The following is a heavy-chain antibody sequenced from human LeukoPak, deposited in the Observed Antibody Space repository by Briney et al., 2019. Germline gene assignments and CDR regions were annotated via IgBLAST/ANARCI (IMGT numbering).Heavy chain of an antibody. CDR1: GYTLTSYD. J-gene: IGHJ6*02. V-gene: IGHV1-8*01. CDR2: MNPKSGNT. D-gene: IGHD2-2*01. CDR3: ARVSGYCSGTNCYYHYGMDV. Sequence: GASVTVSCKAPGYTLTSYDINWVRQATGQGLEWMGWMNPKSGNTGYAQKFQGRVTMTRNTSISTAYMELSSLRSEDTAVYYCARVSGYCSGTNCYYHYGMDVWGQGTTVTVSS.